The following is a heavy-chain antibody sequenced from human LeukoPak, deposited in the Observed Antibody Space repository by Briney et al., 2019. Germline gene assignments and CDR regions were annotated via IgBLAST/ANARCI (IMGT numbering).Heavy chain of an antibody. CDR2: ISSSGSTI. V-gene: IGHV3-11*01. CDR1: GFTFSDYY. D-gene: IGHD3-22*01. CDR3: ARAPHNYYDSSGRLDY. J-gene: IGHJ4*02. Sequence: GGSLRLSCAASGFTFSDYYMSWIRQAPGKGLEWVSYISSSGSTIYYADSVKGRFTISRDNAKNSLYLQMNSLRAEDTAVYYCARAPHNYYDSSGRLDYWGQGTLVTVSS.